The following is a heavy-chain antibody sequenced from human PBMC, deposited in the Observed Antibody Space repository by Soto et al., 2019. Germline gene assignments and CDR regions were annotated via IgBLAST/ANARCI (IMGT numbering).Heavy chain of an antibody. V-gene: IGHV3-7*03. D-gene: IGHD6-19*01. CDR2: IKQDGSEK. J-gene: IGHJ3*02. CDR1: GFTFSSYW. CDR3: AREGIAVAANDAFDI. Sequence: PGGSLRLSCAAYGFTFSSYWMSWVRQAPGKGLEWVANIKQDGSEKYYVDSVKGRFTISRDNAKNSLYLQMNSLRAEDTAVYYCAREGIAVAANDAFDIWGQGTMVTVSS.